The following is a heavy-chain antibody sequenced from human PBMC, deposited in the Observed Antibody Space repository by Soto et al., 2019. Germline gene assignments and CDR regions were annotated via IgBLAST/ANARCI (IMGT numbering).Heavy chain of an antibody. V-gene: IGHV3-48*03. CDR2: ISSSGSTI. D-gene: IGHD6-6*01. Sequence: GGSLRLSCAASGFTFSSYEMNWVRQAPGKGLEWVSYISSSGSTIYYADSVKGRFTISRDNAKNSLYLQMNSLRAEDTAVYYCAREARRQYSSPRLTYGTDVWGQGTTVTVSS. CDR1: GFTFSSYE. CDR3: AREARRQYSSPRLTYGTDV. J-gene: IGHJ6*02.